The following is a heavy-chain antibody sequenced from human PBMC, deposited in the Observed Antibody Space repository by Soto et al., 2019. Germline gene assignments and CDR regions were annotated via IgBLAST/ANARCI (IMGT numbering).Heavy chain of an antibody. CDR3: ATRESYYYGSGSKHYYYYYGMDV. D-gene: IGHD3-10*01. Sequence: GGSLRLSCAASGFTFSSYGMHWVRQAPGKGLEWVAVISYDGSNKYYADSVKGRFTISRDNSKNTLYLQMNSLRAEDTAVYYCATRESYYYGSGSKHYYYYYGMDVWGQGTTVTVSS. J-gene: IGHJ6*02. CDR2: ISYDGSNK. CDR1: GFTFSSYG. V-gene: IGHV3-30*03.